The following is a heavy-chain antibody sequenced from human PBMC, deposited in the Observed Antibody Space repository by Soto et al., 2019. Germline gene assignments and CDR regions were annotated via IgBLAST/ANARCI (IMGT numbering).Heavy chain of an antibody. D-gene: IGHD3-9*01. CDR3: AKGNFDWFSGLDV. CDR1: GYTSTNYG. Sequence: QVQLVQSGAEVKKPGASVTVSCKSSGYTSTNYGINWVRQAPGQGLEWMGWISDYNDNTKYTQKVQGRVTMTTDTSTSTAYMELRSLRSDDTAVYYCAKGNFDWFSGLDVWGQGTTVTVSS. CDR2: ISDYNDNT. V-gene: IGHV1-18*01. J-gene: IGHJ6*02.